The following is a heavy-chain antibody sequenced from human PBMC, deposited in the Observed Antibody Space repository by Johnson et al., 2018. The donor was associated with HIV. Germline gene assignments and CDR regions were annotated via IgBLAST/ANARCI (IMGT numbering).Heavy chain of an antibody. CDR1: GFRFSSYA. CDR3: ARDDDVKAFDI. Sequence: QVQLVESGGGVVQPGRSLRLSCAASGFRFSSYAMHWVRQAPGKGLEWVAVISYDGSNKYYADSVKGRFTISRDNSKNSLYLQMNSLRAEDTAVYYCARDDDVKAFDIWGQGTMVTVSS. D-gene: IGHD1-1*01. V-gene: IGHV3-30*04. CDR2: ISYDGSNK. J-gene: IGHJ3*02.